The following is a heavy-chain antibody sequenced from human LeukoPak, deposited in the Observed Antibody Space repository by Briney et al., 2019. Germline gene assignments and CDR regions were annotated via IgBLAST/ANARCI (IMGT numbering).Heavy chain of an antibody. CDR2: INPNSGGT. Sequence: GASVKVSCTASGYTFTGYYMHWVRQAPGQGLEWMGWINPNSGGTNYAQKFQGRVTMTRDTSISTAYMELSRLRSDDTAVYYCARGEQDRDSSSWIQYYYYYYGMDVWGQGTTVTVSS. J-gene: IGHJ6*02. V-gene: IGHV1-2*02. CDR3: ARGEQDRDSSSWIQYYYYYYGMDV. CDR1: GYTFTGYY. D-gene: IGHD6-13*01.